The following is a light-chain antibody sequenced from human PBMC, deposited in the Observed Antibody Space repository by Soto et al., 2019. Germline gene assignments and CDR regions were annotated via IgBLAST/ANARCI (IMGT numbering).Light chain of an antibody. CDR2: WAS. V-gene: IGKV4-1*01. Sequence: DIVMTQSPASLAVSLGERATIHCKSSQILLANCNNMNCLAWYQHKPGQPPKMLILWASTRESGVPDRFSGSGSGTDFTLTISSLQAEDAAVYYCQHSCTPPFPFGQGTKLEIK. CDR1: QILLANCNNMNC. J-gene: IGKJ2*01. CDR3: QHSCTPPFP.